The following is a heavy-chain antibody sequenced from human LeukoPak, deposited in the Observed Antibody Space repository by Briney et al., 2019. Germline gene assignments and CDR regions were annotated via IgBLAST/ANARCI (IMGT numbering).Heavy chain of an antibody. CDR2: ITSSSTYT. Sequence: GGSLRLSCAASGFSFSSYNMNWVRQAPGKGLEWVSSITSSSTYTFYADSVRGRFIISRENAKNSFYLQLNSLRVEDTAVYYCAREGSGEFADIWGQGTLVTVSS. CDR1: GFSFSSYN. D-gene: IGHD3-10*01. CDR3: AREGSGEFADI. V-gene: IGHV3-21*06. J-gene: IGHJ3*02.